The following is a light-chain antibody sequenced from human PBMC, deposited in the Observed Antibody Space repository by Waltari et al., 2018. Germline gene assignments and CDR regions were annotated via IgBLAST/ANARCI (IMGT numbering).Light chain of an antibody. Sequence: AIQMTQFPSSLSASIGDRVTITCWASQGIRSDLTWYQQKPGKAPKLLIYAASSLQSGVPSRFSGSGSGTDFTLTISNLQPEDFATYYCLQDYNYPWTFGQGTKVEIK. CDR2: AAS. V-gene: IGKV1-6*01. CDR1: QGIRSD. CDR3: LQDYNYPWT. J-gene: IGKJ1*01.